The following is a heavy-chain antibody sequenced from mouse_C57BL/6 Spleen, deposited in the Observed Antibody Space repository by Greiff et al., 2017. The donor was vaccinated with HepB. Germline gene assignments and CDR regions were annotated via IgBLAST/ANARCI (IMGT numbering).Heavy chain of an antibody. Sequence: QVQLQQSGAELVRPGSSVKLSCKASGYTFTSYWMHWVKQRPIQGLEWIGNIDPSDSETHYNQKFKDKATLTVDKSSSTAYMQLSSLTSEDSAVYYCARAGEGPPYAMDYWGQGTSVTVSS. CDR2: IDPSDSET. V-gene: IGHV1-52*01. CDR1: GYTFTSYW. CDR3: ARAGEGPPYAMDY. J-gene: IGHJ4*01.